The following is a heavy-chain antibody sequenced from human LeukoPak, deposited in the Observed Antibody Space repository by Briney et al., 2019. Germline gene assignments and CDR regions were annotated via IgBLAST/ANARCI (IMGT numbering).Heavy chain of an antibody. D-gene: IGHD6-19*01. CDR3: ARDLLFSVAGTPTIDY. CDR2: IIPILGIA. CDR1: GGTFSSYA. Sequence: SVKVSCKASGGTFSSYAISWVRQAPGQGLEWMGRIIPILGIANYAQKFQGRVTITADKSTSTAYMELSSLRAEDTAVYYCARDLLFSVAGTPTIDYWGQGTLVTVSS. J-gene: IGHJ4*02. V-gene: IGHV1-69*04.